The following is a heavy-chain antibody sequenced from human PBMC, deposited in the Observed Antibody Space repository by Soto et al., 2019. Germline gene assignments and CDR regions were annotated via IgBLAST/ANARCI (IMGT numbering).Heavy chain of an antibody. V-gene: IGHV3-23*01. Sequence: EVQLLESGGGLVQPGGSLRLSCAASGFTFSSYAMSWVRQAPGKGLEWVSAISGSGGSTYYADSVKGRFTLSRDNSKNTLDLQMNSLRAEDTAVYYCAKLESCWYVITWGQGTLVTVSS. J-gene: IGHJ5*02. D-gene: IGHD6-13*01. CDR2: ISGSGGST. CDR3: AKLESCWYVIT. CDR1: GFTFSSYA.